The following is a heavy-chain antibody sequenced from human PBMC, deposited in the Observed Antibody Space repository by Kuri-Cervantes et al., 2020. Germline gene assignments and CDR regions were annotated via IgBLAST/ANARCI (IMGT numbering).Heavy chain of an antibody. V-gene: IGHV1-18*01. Sequence: ASVKVSCKASGYTFTSYGISWVRQAPGQGLEWMGWISAYNGNTNYAQKLQGRVTMTTDTSTSAAYMELRSLRSDDTAVYYCARARTPPYYFDYWGQGTLVTVSS. J-gene: IGHJ4*02. CDR2: ISAYNGNT. CDR3: ARARTPPYYFDY. CDR1: GYTFTSYG.